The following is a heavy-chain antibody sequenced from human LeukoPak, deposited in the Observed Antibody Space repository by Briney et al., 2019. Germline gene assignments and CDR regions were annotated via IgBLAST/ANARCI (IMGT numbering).Heavy chain of an antibody. CDR2: ISYDGSNK. CDR3: ARGSGSSEAYYYGMDV. D-gene: IGHD1-26*01. Sequence: GRSLRLSCAASGFTFSSYAMHWVRQAPGKGLEWVAVISYDGSNKYYADSVKGRFTISRDNSKNTLYLQMNSLRAEDTAVYYYARGSGSSEAYYYGMDVWGQGTTVTVSS. J-gene: IGHJ6*02. V-gene: IGHV3-30-3*01. CDR1: GFTFSSYA.